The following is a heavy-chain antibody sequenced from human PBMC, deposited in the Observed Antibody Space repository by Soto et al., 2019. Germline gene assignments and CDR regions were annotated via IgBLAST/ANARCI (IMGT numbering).Heavy chain of an antibody. CDR3: ARGRINWFDP. Sequence: PSETLSLTCAVYGGSFSGYYWSWIRQPPGKGLEWIGEXNXSGSTNYNPSLKSRVTISVDTSKNQFSLKLSSVTAADTAVYYCARGRINWFDPWGQGTLVTVSS. CDR1: GGSFSGYY. V-gene: IGHV4-34*01. CDR2: XNXSGST. J-gene: IGHJ5*02.